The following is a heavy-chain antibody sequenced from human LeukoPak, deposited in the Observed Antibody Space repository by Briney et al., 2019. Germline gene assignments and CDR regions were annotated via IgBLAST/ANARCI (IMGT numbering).Heavy chain of an antibody. J-gene: IGHJ6*02. CDR2: IVVGSGNT. V-gene: IGHV1-58*01. Sequence: TSVKVSCKASGFTFTSSAVQWVRQARGQRLEWIGWIVVGSGNTNYAQKFQERVTITRDMSTSTAYMELSSLRSEDTAVYYCAATRKGYYGMDVWGQGTTVTVSS. CDR1: GFTFTSSA. CDR3: AATRKGYYGMDV.